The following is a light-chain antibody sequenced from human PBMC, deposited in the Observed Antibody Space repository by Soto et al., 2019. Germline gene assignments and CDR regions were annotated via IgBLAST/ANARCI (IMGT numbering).Light chain of an antibody. V-gene: IGKV3-15*01. Sequence: EVVLTQSPATLSVSPGDSATLSCRASQSVSRNLAWYQQKPGQTPRLLIYGASTRETGVPARFSGSGSATEFTLSISILQPEDVAVYYCQQYGAWPPETFGQGTKLEI. J-gene: IGKJ2*01. CDR3: QQYGAWPPET. CDR1: QSVSRN. CDR2: GAS.